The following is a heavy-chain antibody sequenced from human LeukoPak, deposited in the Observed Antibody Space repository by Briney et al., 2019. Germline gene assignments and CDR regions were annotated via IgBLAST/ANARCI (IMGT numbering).Heavy chain of an antibody. V-gene: IGHV1-46*01. CDR2: INPSGGST. CDR3: ARGTMATITDY. D-gene: IGHD5-24*01. J-gene: IGHJ4*02. CDR1: GYTFTSYY. Sequence: GASVKVSCKASGYTFTSYYMHWVRQAPGQGLEWMGIINPSGGSTSYVQKFQGRVTMTRDTSTGTVYMELSSLRSEDTAVYHCARGTMATITDYWGQGTLVTVSS.